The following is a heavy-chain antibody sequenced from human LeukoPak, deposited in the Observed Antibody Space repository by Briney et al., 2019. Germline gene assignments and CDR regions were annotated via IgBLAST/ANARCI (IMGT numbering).Heavy chain of an antibody. CDR2: ISTSSSYI. J-gene: IGHJ5*02. D-gene: IGHD2-2*01. CDR1: GFTFSGYS. V-gene: IGHV3-21*01. Sequence: PGGSLRLSCAASGFTFSGYSMNWVRQAPGKGLEWVSSISTSSSYIYYADSVKGRFTISRDNAKNSLYLQMNSLRAEDTAVYYCARDAYVQGYCDSTSCPKGGFDPWGQGTLVTVSS. CDR3: ARDAYVQGYCDSTSCPKGGFDP.